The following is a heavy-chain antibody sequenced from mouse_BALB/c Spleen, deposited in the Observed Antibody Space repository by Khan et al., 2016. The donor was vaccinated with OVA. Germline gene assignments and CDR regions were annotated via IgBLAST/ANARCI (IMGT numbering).Heavy chain of an antibody. CDR3: VSHGSSSAWFTY. CDR1: GYTFTNYW. CDR2: INPSIDYT. V-gene: IGHV1-7*01. Sequence: QVQLKESGAELAKPGASVKMSCKASGYTFTNYWMHWVKQRPGQGLEWIGYINPSIDYTEYNQKFKDKASLTADKSSSTAYMQLTSLTSEDSALYYCVSHGSSSAWFTYWGQGTLVTVSA. J-gene: IGHJ3*01. D-gene: IGHD1-1*01.